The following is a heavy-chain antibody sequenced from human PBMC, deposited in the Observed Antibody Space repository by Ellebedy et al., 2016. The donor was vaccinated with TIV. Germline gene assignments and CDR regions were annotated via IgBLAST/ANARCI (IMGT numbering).Heavy chain of an antibody. Sequence: GGSLRLXXAASGFTFSSYSMNWVRQAPGKGLEWVSYISSSSSTIYYADSVKGRFTISRDNSKNTLYLQMNSLRAEDTAVYYCATKRDYYDSTFDYWGQGTLVTVSS. CDR1: GFTFSSYS. CDR2: ISSSSSTI. J-gene: IGHJ4*02. D-gene: IGHD3-3*01. V-gene: IGHV3-48*01. CDR3: ATKRDYYDSTFDY.